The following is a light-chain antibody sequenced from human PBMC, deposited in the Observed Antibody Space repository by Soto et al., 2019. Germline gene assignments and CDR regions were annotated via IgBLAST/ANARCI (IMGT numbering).Light chain of an antibody. J-gene: IGKJ1*01. CDR2: GAS. CDR3: QHYDSSPWT. V-gene: IGKV3-20*01. Sequence: EIVLTQSPGTLSLSPGERATLSCRASQSVRSNYLVWYQQKPGQTPMLLIDGASSRASGIPDMFSGSGCGTYFTITISRLEAEDFAVYYCQHYDSSPWTFGQGTKVEIK. CDR1: QSVRSNY.